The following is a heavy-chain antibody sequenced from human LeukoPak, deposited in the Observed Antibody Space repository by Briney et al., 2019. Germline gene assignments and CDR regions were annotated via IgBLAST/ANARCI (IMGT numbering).Heavy chain of an antibody. J-gene: IGHJ3*02. D-gene: IGHD1-26*01. CDR2: TRNKANSYTT. Sequence: PGGSLSLSCAAYGFTFSDHYMDWVRQAPGKGLGWVGRTRNKANSYTTEYAASVKGRFTISRDDSKNSLYLQMNNLKTEDTAVYYCARPRLGALSFDIWGQGTMVTVSS. V-gene: IGHV3-72*01. CDR1: GFTFSDHY. CDR3: ARPRLGALSFDI.